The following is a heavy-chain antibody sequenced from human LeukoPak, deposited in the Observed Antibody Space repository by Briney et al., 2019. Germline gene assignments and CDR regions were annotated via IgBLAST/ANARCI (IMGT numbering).Heavy chain of an antibody. CDR1: GGSISSSSYY. V-gene: IGHV4-39*01. CDR3: TYYYDSSGSPH. Sequence: PSETLSLTCTVSGGSISSSSYYWGWIRQPPGKGLEWIGSTYYSGSTYYNPSLKSRVTISVDTSKNQFSLKLSSVTAADTAVYYCTYYYDSSGSPHWGQGTLVTVSS. D-gene: IGHD3-22*01. J-gene: IGHJ1*01. CDR2: TYYSGST.